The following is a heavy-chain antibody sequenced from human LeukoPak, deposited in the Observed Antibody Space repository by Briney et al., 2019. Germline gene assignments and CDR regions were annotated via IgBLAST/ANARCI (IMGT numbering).Heavy chain of an antibody. D-gene: IGHD2-21*02. CDR3: AREEVVVTAILDY. V-gene: IGHV3-66*01. CDR1: GFTVSSNY. J-gene: IGHJ4*02. Sequence: PGGSLRLSCAASGFTVSSNYMSWVRQAPGKGLEWVSVIYSGGITYYADSVKGRFTISRDNYKNTLYLQMNSLRAEDTAVYYCAREEVVVTAILDYWGQGTLVSVSS. CDR2: IYSGGIT.